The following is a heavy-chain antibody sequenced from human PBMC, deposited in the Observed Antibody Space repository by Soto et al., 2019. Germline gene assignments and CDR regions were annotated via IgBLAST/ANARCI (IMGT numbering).Heavy chain of an antibody. CDR2: ISYDGILK. V-gene: IGHV3-30*18. J-gene: IGHJ6*02. Sequence: LRLSCAASGFTFSDFGMHWVRQAPGKGLEWVAIISYDGILKYYADSVKGRFTISRDTSKGAVYLQMNSLTPEDTAVYYCAKDFKVSGGHYGSLNYYYGMDVWGQGTTVTVSS. CDR1: GFTFSDFG. D-gene: IGHD3-10*01. CDR3: AKDFKVSGGHYGSLNYYYGMDV.